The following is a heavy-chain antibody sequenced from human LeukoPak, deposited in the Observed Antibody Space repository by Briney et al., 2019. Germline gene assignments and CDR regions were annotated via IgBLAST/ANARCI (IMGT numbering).Heavy chain of an antibody. CDR2: INADGSDT. CDR3: ATVHDSSLDY. D-gene: IGHD1-1*01. Sequence: PGGSLRLSCAASGFIFSSYWMYWVRQAPGKGLVWVSRINADGSDTNYADSVRGRFTNSRDNAKNVFYLQMNSLTTEDTAVYYCATVHDSSLDYWGQGTLVTVSS. J-gene: IGHJ4*02. V-gene: IGHV3-74*01. CDR1: GFIFSSYW.